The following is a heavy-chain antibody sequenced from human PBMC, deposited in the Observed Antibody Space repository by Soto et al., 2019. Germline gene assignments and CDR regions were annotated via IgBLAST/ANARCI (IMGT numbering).Heavy chain of an antibody. J-gene: IGHJ6*03. V-gene: IGHV1-3*01. CDR3: ARESRMVRGPIGRNYYYYYMDV. D-gene: IGHD3-10*01. CDR2: INAGNGNT. CDR1: GYTFTSYA. Sequence: QVQLVQSGAEVKKPGAPVKVSCKASGYTFTSYAMHWVRQAPGQRLEWMGWINAGNGNTKYSQKFQGRVTITRDTSASTAYMELSSLRSEDTAVYYCARESRMVRGPIGRNYYYYYMDVWGKGTTVTVSS.